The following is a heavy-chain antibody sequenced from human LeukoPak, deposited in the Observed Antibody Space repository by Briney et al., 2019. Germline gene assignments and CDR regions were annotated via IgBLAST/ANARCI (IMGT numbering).Heavy chain of an antibody. Sequence: SETLSLTCAVSGGSISSSNWWGWVRQPPGKGLEWIGEINHSGSTNYNPSLKSRVTISVDTSKNQFSLKLSSVTAADTAVYYCARGRATRRYYYDSSGYYSNWFDPWGQGTLVTVSS. J-gene: IGHJ5*02. V-gene: IGHV4-4*02. CDR3: ARGRATRRYYYDSSGYYSNWFDP. CDR2: INHSGST. CDR1: GGSISSSNW. D-gene: IGHD3-22*01.